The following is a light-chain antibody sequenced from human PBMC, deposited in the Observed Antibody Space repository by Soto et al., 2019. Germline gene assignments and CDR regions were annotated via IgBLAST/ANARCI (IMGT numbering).Light chain of an antibody. Sequence: QSALTQPASVSGSPGQSITISCTGTDSDVGGYNYVSWYQQHPDKAPKLMIYGVSNRPSGVSNRFSGSKSGNTASLTISGLQAEDEAEYYCSSFTNNNTPHVVFGGGTKLAVL. CDR1: DSDVGGYNY. CDR2: GVS. J-gene: IGLJ2*01. V-gene: IGLV2-14*01. CDR3: SSFTNNNTPHVV.